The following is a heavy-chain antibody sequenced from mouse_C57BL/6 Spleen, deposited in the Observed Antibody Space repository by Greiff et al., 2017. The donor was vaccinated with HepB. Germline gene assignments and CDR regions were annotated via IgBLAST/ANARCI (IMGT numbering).Heavy chain of an antibody. J-gene: IGHJ1*03. Sequence: QVQLKQSGAELVKPGASVKLSCKASGYTFTSYWMHWVKQRPGQGLEWIGMIHPNSGSTNYNEKFKSKATLTVDKSSSTAYMQLSSLTSEDAAVYYCESNYGSSYNFDVWGTGTTVTVSS. V-gene: IGHV1-64*01. CDR2: IHPNSGST. CDR1: GYTFTSYW. CDR3: ESNYGSSYNFDV. D-gene: IGHD1-1*01.